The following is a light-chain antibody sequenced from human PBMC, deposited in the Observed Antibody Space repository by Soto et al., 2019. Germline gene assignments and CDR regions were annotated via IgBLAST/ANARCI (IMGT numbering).Light chain of an antibody. V-gene: IGKV3-20*01. J-gene: IGKJ5*01. CDR3: QQYGSSPPIT. CDR1: QSVSSSY. CDR2: DAS. Sequence: EIVLTQSPGTLSLSPGERATLSCRASQSVSSSYLAWYQQKPGQAPRLLIYDASSRATGIPDRFSGSGSGTDFTLTISRLEPEDFAVYYCQQYGSSPPITFGQGTLLEIK.